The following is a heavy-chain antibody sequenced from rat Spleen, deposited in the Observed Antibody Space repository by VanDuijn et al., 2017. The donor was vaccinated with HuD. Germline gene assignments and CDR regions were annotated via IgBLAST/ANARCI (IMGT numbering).Heavy chain of an antibody. CDR1: GFTFSNTG. CDR2: ISSGGLNT. D-gene: IGHD1-6*01. Sequence: EVRLVESGGGLVQPGRSLKLSCAASGFTFSNTGMVWVRQTPTKGLEWVASISSGGLNTDYRDSVKGRFTISRENAKNTQYLQMDSLRSEATATYYCARRGILRPSGGYFDYWGQGVMVTVSS. J-gene: IGHJ2*01. CDR3: ARRGILRPSGGYFDY. V-gene: IGHV5S14*01.